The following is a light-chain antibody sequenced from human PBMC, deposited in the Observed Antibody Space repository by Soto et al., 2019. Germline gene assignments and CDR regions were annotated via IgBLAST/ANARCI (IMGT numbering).Light chain of an antibody. CDR1: QDIRSD. Sequence: AIQMTQSPSSLSASVGDIVTVTCRASQDIRSDVGWYQQKPGQAPKVLMYAASRLHSGVPSRFSGSESGTEFTLTIGSLQPDDFATYFCQQYYNYSTFGQGTKVDIK. CDR3: QQYYNYST. CDR2: AAS. V-gene: IGKV1-6*01. J-gene: IGKJ1*01.